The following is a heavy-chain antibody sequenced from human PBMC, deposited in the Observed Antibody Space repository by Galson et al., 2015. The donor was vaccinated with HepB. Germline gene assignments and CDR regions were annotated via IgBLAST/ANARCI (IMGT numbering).Heavy chain of an antibody. J-gene: IGHJ4*02. CDR1: GFSLTSNAVG. D-gene: IGHD6-19*01. Sequence: PALVKPTQTLTLTCTFSGFSLTSNAVGVGWIRQSPGKALEWLALIYWDDDNHYSPSLKSRLSITKDTSKNQVVLTMTNMDPVDTATYYCAHGSGWLFDYWGQGTLVTASS. CDR3: AHGSGWLFDY. V-gene: IGHV2-5*02. CDR2: IYWDDDN.